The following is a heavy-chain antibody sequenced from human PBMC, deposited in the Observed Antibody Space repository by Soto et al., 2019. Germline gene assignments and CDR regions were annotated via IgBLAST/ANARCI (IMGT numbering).Heavy chain of an antibody. J-gene: IGHJ3*02. D-gene: IGHD6-19*01. V-gene: IGHV3-23*01. CDR3: AKGGGGSGWSDAFDI. Sequence: GGSLRLSCTTSGFTYSTYAMSWVRQAPGKGLEWVSVISGNGGTTYYADSVKGRFTISRYNSKRTLYLQMNSLRAGATAIFLCAKGGGGSGWSDAFDIWGQGTMVTVSS. CDR2: ISGNGGTT. CDR1: GFTYSTYA.